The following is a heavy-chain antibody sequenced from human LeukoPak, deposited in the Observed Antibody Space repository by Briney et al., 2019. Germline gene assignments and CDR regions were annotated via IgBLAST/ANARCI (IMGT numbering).Heavy chain of an antibody. CDR2: LYWDDDK. D-gene: IGHD2-15*01. J-gene: IGHJ4*02. CDR3: AHSSRRANCRGGGCYYFDY. Sequence: SGPTLVKPTQTLTLTRTFSGFSLSSSGVGVGWIRQPPGKALEWLAILYWDDDKRYGPSLKSRLTFMKNTPENQVVLTMTNMDPVDTATYYCAHSSRRANCRGGGCYYFDYWGPGTLVTVSS. V-gene: IGHV2-5*05. CDR1: GFSLSSSGVG.